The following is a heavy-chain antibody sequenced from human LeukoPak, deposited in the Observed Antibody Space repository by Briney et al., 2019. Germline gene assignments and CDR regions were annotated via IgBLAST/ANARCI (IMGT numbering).Heavy chain of an antibody. CDR3: AKSKEDCCGSFDP. CDR1: GFTYSSYA. J-gene: IGHJ5*02. V-gene: IGHV3-23*01. Sequence: GGSLRLSCAASGFTYSSYAMSWVRQAPGKGLEWVSAISGSGTTYYADSVRGRFIISRDNSKNTLYLQMSSPRAEDTALYYCAKSKEDCCGSFDPWGQGTLVTVSS. D-gene: IGHD2-15*01. CDR2: ISGSGTT.